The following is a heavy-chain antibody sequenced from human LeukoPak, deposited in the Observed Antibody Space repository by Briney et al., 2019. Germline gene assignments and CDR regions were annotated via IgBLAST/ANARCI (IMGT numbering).Heavy chain of an antibody. CDR2: INSDGSST. Sequence: GGSLRLSCAASGFTFSSHWMHWVRQAPGKGLVWVSRINSDGSSTSYVDSVAGRFTISRDNAKNTLYLQMNSLGAEDTAVCYCVRGNYYDSSGPGGYWGQGTLVIVSP. V-gene: IGHV3-74*01. D-gene: IGHD3-22*01. J-gene: IGHJ4*02. CDR1: GFTFSSHW. CDR3: VRGNYYDSSGPGGY.